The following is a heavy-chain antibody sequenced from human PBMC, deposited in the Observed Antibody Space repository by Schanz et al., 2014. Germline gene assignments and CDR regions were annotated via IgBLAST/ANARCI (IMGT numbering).Heavy chain of an antibody. D-gene: IGHD1-1*01. CDR1: GFTFSSHW. Sequence: EVQLVQSGGGLVQPGGSLRLSCAASGFTFSSHWMHWVRQDPGKGLEWISYITYNGGTIYYADSVKGRFTISRDNAKNSLYLEMNSLRAEDTALYYCARDRRNADLDYWGQGTLXTVSS. CDR3: ARDRRNADLDY. J-gene: IGHJ4*02. V-gene: IGHV3-48*01. CDR2: ITYNGGTI.